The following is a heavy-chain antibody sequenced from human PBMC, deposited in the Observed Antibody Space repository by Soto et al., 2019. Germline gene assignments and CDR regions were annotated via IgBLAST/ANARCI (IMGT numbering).Heavy chain of an antibody. V-gene: IGHV4-59*12. D-gene: IGHD5-18*01. Sequence: SQTLSLTCTVSVGSISSYYWSWIRQPPGKGLGWIGYIYYSGSTYYNPSLKSRVTISVDTSKNQFSLKLSSVTAADTAVYYCARVAGYSYGYPLGEFAGWFDPWGQGTLVTVSS. J-gene: IGHJ5*02. CDR3: ARVAGYSYGYPLGEFAGWFDP. CDR2: IYYSGST. CDR1: VGSISSYY.